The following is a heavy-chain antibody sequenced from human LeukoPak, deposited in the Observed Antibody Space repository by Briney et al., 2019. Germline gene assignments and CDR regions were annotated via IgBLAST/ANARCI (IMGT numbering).Heavy chain of an antibody. D-gene: IGHD4-17*01. CDR1: GFTVSSNY. CDR3: ARDRPDYGAERFAY. V-gene: IGHV3-53*01. Sequence: GGSLRLSCAASGFTVSSNYMSWVRQAPGKGLEWVSVIYSGGTTSYPDSVKGRFTTSRENAKNSLYLQMNSLRAEDTAVYYCARDRPDYGAERFAYWGQGTLVTVSS. CDR2: IYSGGTT. J-gene: IGHJ4*02.